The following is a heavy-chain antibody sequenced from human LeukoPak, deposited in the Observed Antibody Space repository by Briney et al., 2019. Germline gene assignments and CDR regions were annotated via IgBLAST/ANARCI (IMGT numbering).Heavy chain of an antibody. Sequence: GESLTISCKASGYSFTTYWISWVRQMPGKGLEWMGRIDPRDSYTKYSPSFEGHVTISVDKSISSAFLQWNSLKASDSAMYYCATGASKVTTDFANYWGQGTQVAVSS. V-gene: IGHV5-10-1*01. CDR3: ATGASKVTTDFANY. CDR1: GYSFTTYW. CDR2: IDPRDSYT. J-gene: IGHJ4*02. D-gene: IGHD4-17*01.